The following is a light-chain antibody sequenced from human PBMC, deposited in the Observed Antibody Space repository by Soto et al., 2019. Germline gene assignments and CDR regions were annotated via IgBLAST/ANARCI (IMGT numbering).Light chain of an antibody. CDR2: YDS. V-gene: IGLV3-21*04. Sequence: SSELTQPPSVSVAPGETARITCGGNNIGSESVHWYQQQPGQAPVLVIYYDSARPSGIPERFSGSNSGNTATLTISRVEAGDEPDYFCQVWDGTSDQQVFGGGTKLTVL. J-gene: IGLJ3*02. CDR3: QVWDGTSDQQV. CDR1: NIGSES.